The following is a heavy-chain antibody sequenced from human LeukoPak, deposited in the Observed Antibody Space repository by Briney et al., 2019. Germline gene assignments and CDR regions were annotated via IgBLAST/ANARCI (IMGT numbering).Heavy chain of an antibody. D-gene: IGHD2-15*01. V-gene: IGHV4-34*01. J-gene: IGHJ4*02. Sequence: SETLSLTCAVYGGSFSGYYWSWIRQPPGKGLEWIGEINHSGSTNYNPSLKSRVTISVDTSKNQFSLKLSSVTAADTAVYYCARDGVVVAAPFDYWGQGTLVTVSS. CDR2: INHSGST. CDR1: GGSFSGYY. CDR3: ARDGVVVAAPFDY.